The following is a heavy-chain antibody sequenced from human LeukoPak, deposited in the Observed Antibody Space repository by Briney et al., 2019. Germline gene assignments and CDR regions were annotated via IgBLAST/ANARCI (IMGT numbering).Heavy chain of an antibody. J-gene: IGHJ4*02. D-gene: IGHD5-24*01. CDR2: IYYSGST. CDR1: GGSISSYY. V-gene: IGHV4-59*01. Sequence: SETLSLTCTVSGGSISSYYWSWLRQPPGKGLEWIGYIYYSGSTNYNPSLTSRVTILVDTSKNQFSLKLSSVTAADTAVYYCARESEMATIKGPHYYFDYWGQGTLVTVSS. CDR3: ARESEMATIKGPHYYFDY.